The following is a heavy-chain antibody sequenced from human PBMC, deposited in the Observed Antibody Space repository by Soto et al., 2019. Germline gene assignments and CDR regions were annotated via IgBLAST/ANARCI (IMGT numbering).Heavy chain of an antibody. CDR1: GGSISSGGYY. D-gene: IGHD6-6*01. CDR2: IYYSGRT. CDR3: ARGSFSSSSSWFDP. Sequence: TLSLTCTVSGGSISSGGYYWSWIRQHPGKGREWIGYIYYSGRTYYNPSLHSRVSIAVDTTENQFSLKLTSVTAADTSVYYCARGSFSSSSSWFDPWGRGTLVTVSS. V-gene: IGHV4-31*03. J-gene: IGHJ5*02.